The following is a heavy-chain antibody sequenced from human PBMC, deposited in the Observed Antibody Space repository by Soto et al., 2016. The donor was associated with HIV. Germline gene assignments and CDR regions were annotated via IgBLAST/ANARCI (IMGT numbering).Heavy chain of an antibody. J-gene: IGHJ5*02. Sequence: EVQLVESGGGLVKPGGSLRLSCAVSGFTFSNAWMSWVRQAPGKGLEWVGRIKSKTDGGTTDYAAPVKGRFIMSRDDSKSTLYLQMNSLKIEDTALYYCITHLYPTWGQGTLVTVSS. CDR3: ITHLYPT. CDR2: IKSKTDGGTT. CDR1: GFTFSNAW. V-gene: IGHV3-15*01. D-gene: IGHD3-16*01.